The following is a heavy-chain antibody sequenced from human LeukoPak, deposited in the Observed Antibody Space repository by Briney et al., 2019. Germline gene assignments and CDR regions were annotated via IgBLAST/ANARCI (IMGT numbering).Heavy chain of an antibody. CDR3: AKDFLVATIPDY. CDR1: GFTFSSYG. V-gene: IGHV3-30*18. Sequence: GGSLRLSCAASGFTFSSYGMHWVRQAPGKGLEWVAVISYDGSNKYYADSVKGRFTISRDNSKNTLYLQMNSLRAEDTAVYYCAKDFLVATIPDYWGQGTLVTVSS. CDR2: ISYDGSNK. J-gene: IGHJ4*02. D-gene: IGHD5-12*01.